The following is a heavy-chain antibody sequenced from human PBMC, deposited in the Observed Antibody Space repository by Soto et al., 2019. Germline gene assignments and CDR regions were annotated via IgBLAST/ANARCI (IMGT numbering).Heavy chain of an antibody. Sequence: DVQLLESGGDLVQPEGSLRLSCAASGFTFSSYAMGLVRQGPGQGLEWVAVVSIGGSTHYADSVRGRFTISRDNSKNTLSLQMNSLTAEDTAVYFCAKRRGAGGHFDYWGQGALVTGSS. V-gene: IGHV3-23*01. CDR3: AKRRGAGGHFDY. CDR1: GFTFSSYA. CDR2: VSIGGST. J-gene: IGHJ4*02. D-gene: IGHD2-15*01.